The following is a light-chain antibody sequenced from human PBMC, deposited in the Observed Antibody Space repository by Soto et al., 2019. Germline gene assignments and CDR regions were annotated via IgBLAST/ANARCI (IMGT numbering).Light chain of an antibody. Sequence: QAVVTQPASVSGSPGQSITISCTGTSSDRASYNYVSWYQQQPGKAPKLMIYQVTNRPSGVSNRFSGSRSGNTASLTISGLQAEDEADYYCSSYTDSSNYVFGTGTKLTVL. CDR3: SSYTDSSNYV. CDR2: QVT. J-gene: IGLJ1*01. V-gene: IGLV2-14*01. CDR1: SSDRASYNY.